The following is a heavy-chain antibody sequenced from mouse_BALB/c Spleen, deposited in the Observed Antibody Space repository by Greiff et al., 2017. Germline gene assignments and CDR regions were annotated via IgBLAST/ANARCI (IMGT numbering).Heavy chain of an antibody. Sequence: VKLQESGAELVRPGSSVKISCKASGYAFSSYWMNWVKQRPGQGLEWIGQIYPGDGDTNYNGKFKGKATLTADKSSSTAYMQLSSLTSEDSAVYFCARSSYDYDYAMDYWGQGTSVTVSS. CDR3: ARSSYDYDYAMDY. D-gene: IGHD2-4*01. CDR1: GYAFSSYW. J-gene: IGHJ4*01. CDR2: IYPGDGDT. V-gene: IGHV1-80*01.